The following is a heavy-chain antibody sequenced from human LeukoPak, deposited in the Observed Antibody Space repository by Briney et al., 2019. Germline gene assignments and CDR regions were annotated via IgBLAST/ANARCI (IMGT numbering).Heavy chain of an antibody. CDR1: GFTFSDFY. D-gene: IGHD3-22*01. CDR2: ISSSGSTI. J-gene: IGHJ5*02. Sequence: GGSLRLSCAASGFTFSDFYMSWIRQAPGKGLEWVSYISSSGSTIYYADSVKGRFTISRDNAKNSLYLQMNSLRAEDTAVYYCARYYYDSSGYYPLGDNWFDPWGQGTLVTVSS. CDR3: ARYYYDSSGYYPLGDNWFDP. V-gene: IGHV3-11*01.